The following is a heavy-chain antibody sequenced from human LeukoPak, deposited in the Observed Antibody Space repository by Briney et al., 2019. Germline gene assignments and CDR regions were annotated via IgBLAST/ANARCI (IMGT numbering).Heavy chain of an antibody. CDR1: GFTFRSYD. CDR3: ASSTITATLDY. CDR2: IWYDGSNK. J-gene: IGHJ4*02. D-gene: IGHD5-24*01. V-gene: IGHV3-33*08. Sequence: GGSLRLSCAASGFTFRSYDMHWVRQAPGKGLEWVAVIWYDGSNKYYADSVKGRFTISRDNSKNTLYLQMNSLRAEDTAVYYCASSTITATLDYWGQGTLVTVSS.